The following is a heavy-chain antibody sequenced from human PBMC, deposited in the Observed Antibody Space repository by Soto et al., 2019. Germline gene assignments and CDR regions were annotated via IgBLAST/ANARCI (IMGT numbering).Heavy chain of an antibody. CDR3: AREYSSFEY. V-gene: IGHV4-59*01. J-gene: IGHJ4*02. CDR1: GGSISTYY. Sequence: QVQLQESGPGLVKPSETLSLTCTVSGGSISTYYWSWIRQPPGKGLGWIGYIHYSGSTSYNPPLNSRVTISVDTSKNQFSLKLSSVTAADTAVYYCAREYSSFEYWGQGILVSVSS. CDR2: IHYSGST. D-gene: IGHD6-19*01.